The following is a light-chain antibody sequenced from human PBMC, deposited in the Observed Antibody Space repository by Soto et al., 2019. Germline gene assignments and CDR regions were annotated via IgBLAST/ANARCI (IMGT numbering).Light chain of an antibody. CDR1: QSISSW. CDR2: DAS. Sequence: DIQMTQSPSTLSASVVDIVTITCRASQSISSWLAWYQQKPGKAPKLLIYDASCLESGVPSRFSGSGSGTEFTLTIRSLQPDDFATYYCQQYNSYSGTFGQGTKVEIK. V-gene: IGKV1-5*01. J-gene: IGKJ1*01. CDR3: QQYNSYSGT.